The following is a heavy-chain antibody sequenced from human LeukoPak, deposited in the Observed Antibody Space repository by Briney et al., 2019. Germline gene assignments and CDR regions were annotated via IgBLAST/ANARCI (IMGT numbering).Heavy chain of an antibody. CDR3: ARGEGVTTVYD. J-gene: IGHJ4*02. CDR1: GGSISSYY. D-gene: IGHD4-17*01. V-gene: IGHV4-59*08. CDR2: IYYSGGT. Sequence: KSSETLSLTCTVSGGSISSYYWSWLRQPPGKGLEWIGYIYYSGGTDYNPSLKSRVTLSVDTSKNQFSLRLRSVTAADTAVYYCARGEGVTTVYDWGRGTLVTVSS.